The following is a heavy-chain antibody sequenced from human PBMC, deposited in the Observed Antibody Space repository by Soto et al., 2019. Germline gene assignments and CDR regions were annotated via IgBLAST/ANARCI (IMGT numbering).Heavy chain of an antibody. D-gene: IGHD2-8*01. CDR3: AKNGQPPYYYYGLDV. J-gene: IGHJ6*02. CDR1: GYTFTRHG. V-gene: IGHV1-18*01. CDR2: ISGYNGDT. Sequence: QGHLVQSGAEVRKPGASVKVSCKASGYTFTRHGISWVRQAPGQGLEWMGWISGYNGDTIYAQNLQGRVTMTIDTSTTTAYMELRTLTSDDTAVYYCAKNGQPPYYYYGLDVWGQGTTVTVSS.